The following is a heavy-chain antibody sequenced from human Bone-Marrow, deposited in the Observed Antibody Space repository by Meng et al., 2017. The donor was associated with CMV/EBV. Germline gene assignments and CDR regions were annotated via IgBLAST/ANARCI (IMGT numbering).Heavy chain of an antibody. CDR1: GGSISSYY. J-gene: IGHJ6*02. CDR2: INQSGST. Sequence: GSLRLSCTVSGGSISSYYWSWIRQPPGKGLEWIGDINQSGSTNYNPSLRSRVTMSVDTSRNQFSLKLSSVTAADTAIYYCAREPGVSEYYYYGMDVWGQGTTVTVSS. D-gene: IGHD2-8*01. CDR3: AREPGVSEYYYYGMDV. V-gene: IGHV4-59*04.